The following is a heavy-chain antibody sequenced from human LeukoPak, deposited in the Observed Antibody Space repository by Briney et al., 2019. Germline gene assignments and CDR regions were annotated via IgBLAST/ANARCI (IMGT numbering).Heavy chain of an antibody. Sequence: SETLSLTCAVYGESFNDYFWNWIRQPPGKGLEWIGEVNYKGSTYYNSSLKSRVSMSVDTSEKQIFLNLRSLTATDTAMYFCARGSRFDGFCAAGTCYSAYYDYWGQGTPVTVSS. D-gene: IGHD2-15*01. CDR2: VNYKGST. CDR3: ARGSRFDGFCAAGTCYSAYYDY. J-gene: IGHJ4*02. V-gene: IGHV4-34*01. CDR1: GESFNDYF.